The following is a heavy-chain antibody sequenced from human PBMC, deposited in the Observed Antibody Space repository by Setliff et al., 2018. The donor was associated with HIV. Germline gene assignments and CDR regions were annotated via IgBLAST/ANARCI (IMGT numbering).Heavy chain of an antibody. CDR1: GGSMTTHF. CDR3: ARDISEGFFLERASEH. Sequence: SETLSLTCTVSGGSMTTHFWSWIRQPPGKGLEWIGSVYYSGSTNYNPSLKSRVTISLDTSENQFSLNLNSGTAADTAVYYCARDISEGFFLERASEHWSQGTLVTVSS. CDR2: VYYSGST. D-gene: IGHD3-3*01. J-gene: IGHJ1*01. V-gene: IGHV4-59*11.